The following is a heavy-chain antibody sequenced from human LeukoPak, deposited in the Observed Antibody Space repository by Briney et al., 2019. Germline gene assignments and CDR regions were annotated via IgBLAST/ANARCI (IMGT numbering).Heavy chain of an antibody. V-gene: IGHV4-59*02. CDR3: ARVHGGHSLRPFDI. CDR1: ARPVSSYY. CDR2: IYYSGST. Sequence: SETLSLTWTVLARPVSSYYGGSVRQPPGKGREFIVYIYYSGSTNYNPSLKSRVTISIDTSKNQFSLKLSSVTAADTAVYYCARVHGGHSLRPFDIWGQGTMVTVSS. J-gene: IGHJ3*02. D-gene: IGHD4-23*01.